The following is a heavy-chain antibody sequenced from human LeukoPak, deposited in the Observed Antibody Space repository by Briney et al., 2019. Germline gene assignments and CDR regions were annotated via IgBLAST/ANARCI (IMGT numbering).Heavy chain of an antibody. CDR2: IKKDGGDK. CDR3: ARVPGTSNYYGSGSPDY. Sequence: GGSLRLSCAASGFPFSSYWMSWVRQAPGKGREWVANIKKDGGDKHYVDSVKGRFTVSRDNAKTSLYLQMNNLRAEDKAVYYCARVPGTSNYYGSGSPDYWGQGTLVTVSS. V-gene: IGHV3-7*04. J-gene: IGHJ4*02. CDR1: GFPFSSYW. D-gene: IGHD3-10*01.